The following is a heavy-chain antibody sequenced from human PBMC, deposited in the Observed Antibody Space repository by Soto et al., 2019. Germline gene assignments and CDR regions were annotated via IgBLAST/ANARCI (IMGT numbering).Heavy chain of an antibody. V-gene: IGHV4-61*01. CDR1: GGAVSSGSYY. CDR2: IYYSGSA. CDR3: AREYSSSSSFDY. D-gene: IGHD6-6*01. Sequence: SETLSLTCTVSGGAVSSGSYYWSWIRQPPGKGLEWIGYIYYSGSANYNPSLKSRVTISVDTSKNQFSLKLSSVTAADTAVYYCAREYSSSSSFDYWGQGTLVTVSS. J-gene: IGHJ4*02.